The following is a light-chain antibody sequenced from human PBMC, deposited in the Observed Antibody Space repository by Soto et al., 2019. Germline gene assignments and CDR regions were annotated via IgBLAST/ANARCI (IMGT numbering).Light chain of an antibody. CDR2: DAS. CDR3: LQYSTWPPLYT. CDR1: QSVSSY. Sequence: EIVMTQSPANMSVSLGERVTLSCRASQSVSSYLAWYQQKPGQAPRLLISDASTRATDIPDRFSGSGSGTDFTLTISSLQSTDLAVSYWLQYSTWPPLYTFGQGTKLEIK. V-gene: IGKV3-15*01. J-gene: IGKJ2*01.